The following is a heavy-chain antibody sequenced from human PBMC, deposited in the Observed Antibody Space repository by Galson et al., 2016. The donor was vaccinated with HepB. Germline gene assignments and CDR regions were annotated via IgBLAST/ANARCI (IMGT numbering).Heavy chain of an antibody. Sequence: SVKVSCKASGYTFTSYTISWVRQAPGQGLEWMGWISAYNGNTNYAQNLQGRVTISADESTSTAYMEVSSLRSEDTAVYYCARGPPEMAFDSWGQGTLVTVSS. CDR1: GYTFTSYT. CDR3: ARGPPEMAFDS. CDR2: ISAYNGNT. V-gene: IGHV1-18*01. J-gene: IGHJ4*02. D-gene: IGHD5-24*01.